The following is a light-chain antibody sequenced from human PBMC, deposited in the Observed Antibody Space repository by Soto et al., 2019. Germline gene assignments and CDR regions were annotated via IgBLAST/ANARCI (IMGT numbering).Light chain of an antibody. V-gene: IGKV3-20*01. CDR1: QSVSSSY. CDR2: DAS. Sequence: EIVLTQSPGTLSLSPGERATLSCRASQSVSSSYLAWYQQKPGQAPRLLIYDASSRATGIPDRFSGSGSGKDFTLTISRLEPEDFAVYYCQQYGNSPFAFGPGTKVDIK. CDR3: QQYGNSPFA. J-gene: IGKJ3*01.